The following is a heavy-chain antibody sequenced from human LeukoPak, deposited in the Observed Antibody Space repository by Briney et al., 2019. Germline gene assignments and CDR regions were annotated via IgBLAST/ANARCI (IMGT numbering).Heavy chain of an antibody. Sequence: GASVKVSCKASGYTFTGYYMHWVRQAPGQGLEWMGWINPNSGGTNYAQKFQGRVTMTRDTSISAAYMELSRLRCDDTAVYYCARGGGGGNYVLGYMDVWGKANTVTVSS. V-gene: IGHV1-2*02. J-gene: IGHJ6*03. CDR3: ARGGGGGNYVLGYMDV. CDR1: GYTFTGYY. D-gene: IGHD4-23*01. CDR2: INPNSGGT.